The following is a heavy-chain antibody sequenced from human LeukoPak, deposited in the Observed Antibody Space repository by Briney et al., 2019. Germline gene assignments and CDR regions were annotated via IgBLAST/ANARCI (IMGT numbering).Heavy chain of an antibody. D-gene: IGHD6-13*01. Sequence: SETLSLTCAVYGGSFSGYYWSWIRQPPGKGLEWIGEINHSGSTSYNPSLKSRVTISVDTSKNQFSLKLSSVTAADTAVYYCAKLKPSAGYTFHHWGQGTLVTVSS. J-gene: IGHJ1*01. CDR1: GGSFSGYY. V-gene: IGHV4-34*01. CDR3: AKLKPSAGYTFHH. CDR2: INHSGST.